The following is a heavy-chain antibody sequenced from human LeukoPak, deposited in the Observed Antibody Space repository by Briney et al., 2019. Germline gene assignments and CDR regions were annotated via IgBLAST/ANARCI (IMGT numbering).Heavy chain of an antibody. CDR1: GFTFSNYW. CDR3: ARDGVDGGSDY. D-gene: IGHD3-3*01. Sequence: GALRLSCAASGFTFSNYWMHWVRQAPGKGLVWVSCINGDGSSISYADSVKGRFTISRDNAKNTLSLQMNSLRAEDTAVYYCARDGVDGGSDYWGQGTLVTVSS. J-gene: IGHJ4*02. CDR2: INGDGSSI. V-gene: IGHV3-74*01.